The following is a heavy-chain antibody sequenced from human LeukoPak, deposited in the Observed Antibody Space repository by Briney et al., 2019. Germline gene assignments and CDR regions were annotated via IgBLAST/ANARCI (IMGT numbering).Heavy chain of an antibody. J-gene: IGHJ5*02. Sequence: SETLSLTCTVSGASIASYYWSWIRQPGGKGLEWIGRIYISGSTNYNPSLKSRVTMSVDTSKNQFSLKLSSVTAADTAVYYCARDLEQQLGDFWFDPWGQGTLVTVSS. CDR2: IYISGST. CDR3: ARDLEQQLGDFWFDP. V-gene: IGHV4-4*07. CDR1: GASIASYY. D-gene: IGHD6-13*01.